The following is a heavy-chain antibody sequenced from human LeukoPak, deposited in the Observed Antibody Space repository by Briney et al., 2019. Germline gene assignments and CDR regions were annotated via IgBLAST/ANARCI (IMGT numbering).Heavy chain of an antibody. CDR2: INPNSGGT. CDR3: ARDSSGYSRKYYFDY. D-gene: IGHD3-22*01. J-gene: IGHJ4*02. V-gene: IGHV1-2*04. Sequence: GASVKVSCKASGYTFTGYYMHWVRQAPGQGLEWMGWINPNSGGTNYAQKFQGWVTMTRDTSISTAYMELSRLRSDDTAVYYCARDSSGYSRKYYFDYWGQGTLVTVSS. CDR1: GYTFTGYY.